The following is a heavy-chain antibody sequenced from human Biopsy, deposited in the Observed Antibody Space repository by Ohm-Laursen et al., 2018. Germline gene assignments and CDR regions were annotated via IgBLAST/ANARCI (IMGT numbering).Heavy chain of an antibody. CDR2: IYYSGST. D-gene: IGHD2/OR15-2a*01. J-gene: IGHJ6*02. CDR3: ARATNSTGWPYYYFYGMDV. Sequence: PSQTLSLTCTVSGDSISSDYWSWIRQTPGKGLEWIGYIYYSGSTNYNPSLKSRVTISVDTSKNQFSLRLNSVTAADTAVYYCARATNSTGWPYYYFYGMDVWGQGTTVTVSS. CDR1: GDSISSDY. V-gene: IGHV4-59*01.